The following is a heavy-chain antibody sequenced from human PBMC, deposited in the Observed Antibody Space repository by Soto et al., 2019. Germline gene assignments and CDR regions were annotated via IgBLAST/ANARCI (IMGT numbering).Heavy chain of an antibody. J-gene: IGHJ3*02. Sequence: SVKVSCKASGFTFTSSAMQWVRQARGQRLEWIGWIVVGSGNTNYAQKFHERVTITRDMSTSTAYMELSSLRSEDTAVYYCAADATAMTLGNDAFDIWGQGTMVTVSS. V-gene: IGHV1-58*02. CDR1: GFTFTSSA. D-gene: IGHD5-18*01. CDR3: AADATAMTLGNDAFDI. CDR2: IVVGSGNT.